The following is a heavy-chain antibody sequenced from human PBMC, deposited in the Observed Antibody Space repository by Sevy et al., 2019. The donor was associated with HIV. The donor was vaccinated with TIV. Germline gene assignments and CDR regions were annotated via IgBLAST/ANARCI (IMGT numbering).Heavy chain of an antibody. Sequence: SETLSLTCSVSGGSITSLYWNWIRQPPGKGLEWIANIYYNGHINYNPALNSRVTLSLDTSKNQFSLRLSSVTAAETAMYYCAGENAWGRGYSWGQGTLVTVSS. CDR2: IYYNGHI. D-gene: IGHD1-26*01. CDR1: GGSITSLY. CDR3: AGENAWGRGYS. J-gene: IGHJ4*02. V-gene: IGHV4-59*08.